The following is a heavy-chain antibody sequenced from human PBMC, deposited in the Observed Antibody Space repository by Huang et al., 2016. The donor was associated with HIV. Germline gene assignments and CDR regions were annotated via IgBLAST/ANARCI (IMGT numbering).Heavy chain of an antibody. Sequence: QVQLVESGGGVVQPGTSLRLSCAASGFIFSNFGVHGVRQAAGKGLEWGAVISYDGRSDRYSDSVKGRFTISRDNDKNTLSLEMNRRRHDDTAVYYCAKESRWFSDFDQWGQGTLVTVSS. J-gene: IGHJ5*02. CDR1: GFIFSNFG. CDR3: AKESRWFSDFDQ. D-gene: IGHD2-15*01. V-gene: IGHV3-30*18. CDR2: ISYDGRSD.